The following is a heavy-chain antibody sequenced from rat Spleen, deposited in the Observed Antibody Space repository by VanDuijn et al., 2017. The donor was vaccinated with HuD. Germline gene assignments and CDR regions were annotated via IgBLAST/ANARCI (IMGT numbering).Heavy chain of an antibody. Sequence: QVQLKESGPGLVQPSQTLSLTCTVSGFSLSNYGVLWVRQPPGKGLEWMGLIWGNGNTNYNSALKSRLSISRDTSKSQVYLKMNSLQTEDTATYYCARGNYYDGYYPFDYWGQGVMVRVSS. V-gene: IGHV2-13*01. CDR2: IWGNGNT. CDR3: ARGNYYDGYYPFDY. CDR1: GFSLSNYG. D-gene: IGHD1-12*03. J-gene: IGHJ2*01.